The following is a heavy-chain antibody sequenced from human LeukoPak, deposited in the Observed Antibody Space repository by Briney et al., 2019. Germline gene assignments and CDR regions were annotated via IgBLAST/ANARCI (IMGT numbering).Heavy chain of an antibody. CDR2: ISPNSGDT. D-gene: IGHD6-19*01. J-gene: IGHJ6*02. Sequence: GASVKVSCKASGYTLTDYYMHWVRQAPGQGLEWMGWISPNSGDTNYAQKFQGRVTMTRDTSISTAYMELSRLTSDDTAVYYCARVAVAGTEGHYYYGMDVWGQGTTVTVSS. CDR3: ARVAVAGTEGHYYYGMDV. V-gene: IGHV1-2*02. CDR1: GYTLTDYY.